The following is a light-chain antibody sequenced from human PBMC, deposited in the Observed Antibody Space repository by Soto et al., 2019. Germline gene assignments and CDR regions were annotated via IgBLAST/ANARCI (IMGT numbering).Light chain of an antibody. CDR2: AAS. CDR3: QHRFSWPPA. Sequence: EIVLTQSPATLSLSPGERATLSFMASQSVSSSYLVWHQQKPGQAPRLLIYAASRRATGIPARFSGSGSGTDFTLTISGLEPEDFAVYYCQHRFSWPPAFGQGTKVDTK. V-gene: IGKV3D-20*02. J-gene: IGKJ1*01. CDR1: QSVSSSY.